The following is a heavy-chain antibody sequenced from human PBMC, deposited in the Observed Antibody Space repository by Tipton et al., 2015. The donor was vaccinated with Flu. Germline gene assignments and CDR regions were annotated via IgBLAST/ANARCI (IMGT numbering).Heavy chain of an antibody. J-gene: IGHJ3*02. CDR2: INHSGST. D-gene: IGHD6-13*01. Sequence: TLSLTCAVYGGSFSGYYWSWIRQPPGKGLEWIGEINHSGSTNYNPSLKSRVTISVDTSKNQFSLKLCSVTAADTAVYYCASQYSSSWYAAFDIWGQGTMVTVSS. CDR1: GGSFSGYY. V-gene: IGHV4-34*01. CDR3: ASQYSSSWYAAFDI.